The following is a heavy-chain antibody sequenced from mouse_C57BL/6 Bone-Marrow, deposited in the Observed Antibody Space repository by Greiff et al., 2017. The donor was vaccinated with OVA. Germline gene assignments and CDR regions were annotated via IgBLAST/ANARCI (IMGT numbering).Heavy chain of an antibody. J-gene: IGHJ3*01. CDR3: AREGGNYGFAY. CDR2: INPSNGGT. V-gene: IGHV1-53*01. D-gene: IGHD2-1*01. CDR1: GYTFTSYW. Sequence: QVHVKQPGTELVKPGASVKLSCKASGYTFTSYWMHWVKQRPGQGLEWIGNINPSNGGTNYNEKFKSKATLTVDKSSSTAYMQLSSLTSEDSAVYYCAREGGNYGFAYWGQGTLVTVSA.